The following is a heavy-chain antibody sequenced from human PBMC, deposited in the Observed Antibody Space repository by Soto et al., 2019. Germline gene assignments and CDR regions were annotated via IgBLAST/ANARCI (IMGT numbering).Heavy chain of an antibody. CDR2: INHSGST. Sequence: SETLSLTCTVSGGSISSYYWSWIRQPPGKGLEWIGEINHSGSTNYNPSLKSRVTISVDTSKNQFSLKLSSVTAADTAVYYCARGPPNYYYGMDVWXQGTTVTVSS. J-gene: IGHJ6*02. V-gene: IGHV4-34*01. CDR3: ARGPPNYYYGMDV. CDR1: GGSISSYY.